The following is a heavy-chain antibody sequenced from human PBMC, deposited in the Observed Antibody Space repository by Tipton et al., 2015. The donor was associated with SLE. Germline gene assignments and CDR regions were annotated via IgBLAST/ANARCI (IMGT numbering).Heavy chain of an antibody. CDR2: INHSGST. V-gene: IGHV4-34*01. Sequence: KPSETLSLTCAVYGGSFSGYYWSWIRQPPGKGLEWIGEINHSGSTNYNPSLKSRVTISVDTSKNQFSLKLSSVTAADTAVYYCASYSSSVIDYWGQGTLVTVSS. D-gene: IGHD6-6*01. CDR3: ASYSSSVIDY. CDR1: GGSFSGYY. J-gene: IGHJ4*02.